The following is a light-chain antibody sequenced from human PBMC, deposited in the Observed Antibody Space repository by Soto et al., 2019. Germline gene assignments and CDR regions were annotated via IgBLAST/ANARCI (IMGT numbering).Light chain of an antibody. Sequence: QSALTQPASVSGSPGQSITISCTGSSSDVGAYQTVSWYQQRPGKTPKLIIYNVSRRPSGVSDRFSGSKSGNTASLTISGLQAEDEADYYCSSYTNTSPYVFGTGTKVTVL. CDR2: NVS. V-gene: IGLV2-14*03. J-gene: IGLJ1*01. CDR1: SSDVGAYQT. CDR3: SSYTNTSPYV.